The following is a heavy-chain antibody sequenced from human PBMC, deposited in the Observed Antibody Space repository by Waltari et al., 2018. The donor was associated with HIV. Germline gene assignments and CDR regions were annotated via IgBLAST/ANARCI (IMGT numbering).Heavy chain of an antibody. Sequence: QLQLQESGPGLVKPSETLSLHCTVSGGSISSSSYSWGRIRSPPGKGLEWNASIYYGGDTYYNPSLKSRVTISVDTSKNQYSLKLSSGTAADTAVYYCARHSPPYCGGDCLDAFDIWGQETMVTVSS. J-gene: IGHJ3*02. CDR3: ARHSPPYCGGDCLDAFDI. CDR2: IYYGGDT. V-gene: IGHV4-39*01. CDR1: GGSISSSSYS. D-gene: IGHD2-21*02.